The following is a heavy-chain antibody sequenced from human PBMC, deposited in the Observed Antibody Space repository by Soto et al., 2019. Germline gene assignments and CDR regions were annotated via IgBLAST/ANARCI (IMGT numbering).Heavy chain of an antibody. CDR1: GFTFDDYA. Sequence: EVQLVESGGGLVQTGRSLRLSCAASGFTFDDYAMHWVRQAPGKGLEWVSGISWNSGSIGYADSVKGRFTISRDNAKNSLYLQMNSLRAEDTALYYCAKAIEQLAYHDYWGQGTLVTVSS. CDR2: ISWNSGSI. J-gene: IGHJ4*02. CDR3: AKAIEQLAYHDY. D-gene: IGHD6-6*01. V-gene: IGHV3-9*01.